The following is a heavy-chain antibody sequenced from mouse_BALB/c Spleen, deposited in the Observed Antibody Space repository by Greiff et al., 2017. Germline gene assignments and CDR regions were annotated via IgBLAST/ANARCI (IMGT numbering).Heavy chain of an antibody. CDR1: GYSFTSYY. V-gene: IGHV1S135*01. CDR3: ARQGTPYAMDY. CDR2: IDPFNGGT. J-gene: IGHJ4*01. Sequence: EVQLVESGPELMKPGASVKISCKASGYSFTSYYMHWVKQSHGKSLEWIGYIDPFNGGTSYNQKFKGKATLTVDKSSSTAYMHLSSLTSEDSAVYYCARQGTPYAMDYWGQGTSVTVSS. D-gene: IGHD2-14*01.